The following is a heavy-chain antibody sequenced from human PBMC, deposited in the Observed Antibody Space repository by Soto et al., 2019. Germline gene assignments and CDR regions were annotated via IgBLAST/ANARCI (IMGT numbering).Heavy chain of an antibody. V-gene: IGHV4-59*08. Sequence: PSETLSLTCTVSGGSISSYYWSWIRQPPGKGLEWIGYIYYSGSTNYNPSLKSRVTISVDTSKNQSSLKLSSVTAADTAVYYCARWAGYYGSGSYYNKNYFDYWGQGTLVTVSS. CDR3: ARWAGYYGSGSYYNKNYFDY. CDR1: GGSISSYY. D-gene: IGHD3-10*01. J-gene: IGHJ4*02. CDR2: IYYSGST.